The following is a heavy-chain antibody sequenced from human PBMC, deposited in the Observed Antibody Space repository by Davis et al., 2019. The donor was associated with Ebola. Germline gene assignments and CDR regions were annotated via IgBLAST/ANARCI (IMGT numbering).Heavy chain of an antibody. D-gene: IGHD3-3*01. V-gene: IGHV3-74*01. CDR1: GFTFSSYW. CDR3: ARDPSYYDFWSGYYNYYYGMDV. J-gene: IGHJ6*02. Sequence: HTGGSLRLSCAASGFTFSSYWMHWVRQAPGKGLVWVSRINSDGSSTSYADSVKGRFTISRDNAKNTLYLQINSLRAEDTAVYYCARDPSYYDFWSGYYNYYYGMDVWGQGTTVTVSS. CDR2: INSDGSST.